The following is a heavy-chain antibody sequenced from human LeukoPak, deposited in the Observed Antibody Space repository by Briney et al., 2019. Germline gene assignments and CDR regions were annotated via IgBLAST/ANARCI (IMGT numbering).Heavy chain of an antibody. CDR1: GGSISSYY. CDR2: IYNSGST. J-gene: IGHJ3*02. CDR3: ARLSFTADAFDI. V-gene: IGHV4-59*08. D-gene: IGHD5-18*01. Sequence: ASETLSLTCTVSGGSISSYYWSWIRQPPGKGLEWIGYIYNSGSTNYNPPLKSRVTISVDTPKNQFSLKLSSVTAADTAVYYCARLSFTADAFDIWGQGTMVTVSS.